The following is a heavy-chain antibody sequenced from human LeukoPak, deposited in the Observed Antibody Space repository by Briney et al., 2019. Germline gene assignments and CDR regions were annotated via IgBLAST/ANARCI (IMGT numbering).Heavy chain of an antibody. D-gene: IGHD2-15*01. V-gene: IGHV4-59*01. CDR1: GGSISSYY. CDR2: IYYSGST. Sequence: SETLSLTCTVSGGSISSYYWSWIRQPPGKGLEWIGYIYYSGSTNYNPSLKSRVTISVDTSKNQFSLKLSSVTAADTAVYYCARASYCSGGSCYYHGMDVWGQGTTVTVSS. J-gene: IGHJ6*02. CDR3: ARASYCSGGSCYYHGMDV.